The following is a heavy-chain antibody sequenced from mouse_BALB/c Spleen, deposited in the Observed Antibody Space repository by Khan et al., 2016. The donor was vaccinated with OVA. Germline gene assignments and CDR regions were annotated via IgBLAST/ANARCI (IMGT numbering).Heavy chain of an antibody. CDR3: YSELGHYGAMDY. CDR2: ISNNGYA. D-gene: IGHD2-2*01. J-gene: IGHJ4*01. Sequence: EVQLQESGPGLVKPSQSPSLTCTVTGYSITRDYAWNWIRQFPGNKLEWMGIISNNGYASYTPSLKSRISITRDTSNNQFVLHLNSETTVDKGTYIGYSELGHYGAMDYWGQGTSVTVST. CDR1: GYSITRDYA. V-gene: IGHV3-2*02.